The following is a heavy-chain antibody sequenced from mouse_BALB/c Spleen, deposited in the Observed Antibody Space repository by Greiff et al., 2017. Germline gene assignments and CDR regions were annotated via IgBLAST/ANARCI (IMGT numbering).Heavy chain of an antibody. Sequence: EVQVVESGGGLVKPGGSLKLSCAASGFTFSSYAMSWVRQSPEKRLEWVAEISSGGSYTYYPDTVTGRFTISRDNAKNTLYLEMSSLRSEDTAMYYCARDGGYDVRFAYWGQGTLVTVSA. J-gene: IGHJ3*01. CDR1: GFTFSSYA. D-gene: IGHD2-2*01. V-gene: IGHV5-9-4*01. CDR2: ISSGGSYT. CDR3: ARDGGYDVRFAY.